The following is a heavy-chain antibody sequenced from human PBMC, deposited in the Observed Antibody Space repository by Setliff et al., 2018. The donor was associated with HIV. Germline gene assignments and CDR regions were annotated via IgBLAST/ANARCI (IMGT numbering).Heavy chain of an antibody. CDR3: ASHFGYCSSTSCEGY. Sequence: GGSLRLSCAASGFTFSYYTMHWIRQTPDNGLEWVAVISYDGNSQYYADSVKGRFTLSRDNFRNTLYLQMNSLRAEDTAVYYCASHFGYCSSTSCEGYWGQGALVTVSS. D-gene: IGHD2-2*01. J-gene: IGHJ4*02. V-gene: IGHV3-30*04. CDR2: ISYDGNSQ. CDR1: GFTFSYYT.